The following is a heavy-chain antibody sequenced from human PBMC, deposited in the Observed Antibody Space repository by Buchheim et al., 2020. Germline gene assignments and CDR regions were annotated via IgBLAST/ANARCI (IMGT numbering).Heavy chain of an antibody. CDR2: IWYDGSNK. V-gene: IGHV3-33*06. J-gene: IGHJ6*02. D-gene: IGHD2-15*01. CDR1: GFTFSSYG. CDR3: AKDHEVIVVVVSAPYYYYGMDV. Sequence: QVQLVESGGGVDKPGRSLRLSCAASGFTFSSYGMHWVRQAPGKGLEWVAVIWYDGSNKYYADSVKGRFTISRDNSKNTLYLQMNSLRAEDTAVYYFAKDHEVIVVVVSAPYYYYGMDVWGQGTT.